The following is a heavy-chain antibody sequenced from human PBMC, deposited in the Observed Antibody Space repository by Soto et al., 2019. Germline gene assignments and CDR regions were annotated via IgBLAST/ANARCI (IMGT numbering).Heavy chain of an antibody. D-gene: IGHD2-21*01. CDR3: AKDLLRLDYYHYGMDV. CDR2: ISYDGSNK. CDR1: GFTFNMFG. V-gene: IGHV3-30*18. J-gene: IGHJ6*02. Sequence: PGGSLRLSCAASGFTFNMFGMDWVRQAPGKGLEWVAVISYDGSNKFYADSVKGRFTISRDNSKNTLYLHMNSLRAEDTAVYYCAKDLLRLDYYHYGMDVWGQGTTVTVSS.